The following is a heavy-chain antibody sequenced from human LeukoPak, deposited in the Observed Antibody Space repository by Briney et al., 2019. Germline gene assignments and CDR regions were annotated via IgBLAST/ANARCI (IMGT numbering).Heavy chain of an antibody. CDR3: ARVIVAVVGQSDHYDS. CDR1: GFSLHNYW. D-gene: IGHD6-19*01. CDR2: IEGDARSQ. V-gene: IGHV3-7*03. J-gene: IGHJ4*02. Sequence: GGSLRLSCTASGFSLHNYWMTWVRQGPGKGLEWVANIEGDARSQYYEDPVKGRFTISRDNAKNSLYLQMDSLRAEDTATYYCARVIVAVVGQSDHYDSWGPGTVVTVSS.